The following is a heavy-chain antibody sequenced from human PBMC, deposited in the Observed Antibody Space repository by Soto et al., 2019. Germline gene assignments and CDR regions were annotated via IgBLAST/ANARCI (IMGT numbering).Heavy chain of an antibody. Sequence: QVQLVESGGGVVQSGGTLTLSCTVSGFFLSDYGMHWVRQAPGKGLEWVAATSYDGSSEYYSDSLKDRFTTSRDNSKNTVYLHMNRLRAEDKGLYYCARGGGLNQLLSGSDHWGQGALVTVSS. V-gene: IGHV3-33*05. CDR1: GFFLSDYG. J-gene: IGHJ4*02. CDR2: TSYDGSSE. D-gene: IGHD1-26*01. CDR3: ARGGGLNQLLSGSDH.